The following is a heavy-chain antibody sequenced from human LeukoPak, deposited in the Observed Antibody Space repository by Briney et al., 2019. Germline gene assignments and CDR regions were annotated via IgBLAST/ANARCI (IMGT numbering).Heavy chain of an antibody. Sequence: GGSLRLSCAASGLTFSSYSMNWVRQAPGKGLEWVSFISSSSSYKYADSVKGRFTISRDNVKNSLYLQMNSLRAEDTAVYYCARDPSDGYNPLFVYWGQGTLVTVSS. CDR3: ARDPSDGYNPLFVY. V-gene: IGHV3-21*01. D-gene: IGHD5-24*01. J-gene: IGHJ4*02. CDR1: GLTFSSYS. CDR2: ISSSSSY.